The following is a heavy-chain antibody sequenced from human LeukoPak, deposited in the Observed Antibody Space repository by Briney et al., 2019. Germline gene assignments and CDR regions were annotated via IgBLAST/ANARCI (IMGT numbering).Heavy chain of an antibody. V-gene: IGHV4-34*01. CDR2: INHSGST. CDR1: GGSISGYY. J-gene: IGHJ6*02. CDR3: ARAPIVVVVAASSHGRGMDV. Sequence: PSETLSLTCTVSGGSISGYYWSWIRQPPGKGLEWIGEINHSGSTNYNPSLKSRVTISVDTSKNQFSLKLSSVTAADTAVYYCARAPIVVVVAASSHGRGMDVWGQGTTVTVSS. D-gene: IGHD2-15*01.